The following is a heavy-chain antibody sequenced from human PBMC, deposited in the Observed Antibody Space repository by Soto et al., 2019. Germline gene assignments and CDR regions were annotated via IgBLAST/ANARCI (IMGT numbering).Heavy chain of an antibody. D-gene: IGHD3-16*01. Sequence: ASVKVSCKPSGYTFTAYFIHLVRQAPGQGLEWMGWISPKSGGANYAQRFQDWVTMTWDTSINSANMEMTRLRSDDTAVYYCATGRKDEYVGVHGMDVWGQGTTVNVS. CDR3: ATGRKDEYVGVHGMDV. J-gene: IGHJ6*02. V-gene: IGHV1-2*04. CDR1: GYTFTAYF. CDR2: ISPKSGGA.